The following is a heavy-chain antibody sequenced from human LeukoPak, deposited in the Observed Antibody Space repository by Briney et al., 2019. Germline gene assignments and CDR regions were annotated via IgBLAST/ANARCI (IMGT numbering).Heavy chain of an antibody. CDR2: IYDSGST. D-gene: IGHD5-12*01. CDR3: ARGGSGYDSFYYYGMDV. CDR1: GGYISSYY. V-gene: IGHV4-59*01. J-gene: IGHJ6*02. Sequence: PSETLSLTCTVSGGYISSYYWSWIRQPPGKGLEWIGYIYDSGSTNYNPSLKSRVTISVDTSKNQFSLKLSSVTAADTAVYYCARGGSGYDSFYYYGMDVWGQGTTVTVSS.